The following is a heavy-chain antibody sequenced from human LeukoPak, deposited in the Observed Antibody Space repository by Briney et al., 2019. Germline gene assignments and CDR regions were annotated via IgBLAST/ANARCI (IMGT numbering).Heavy chain of an antibody. V-gene: IGHV1-8*03. CDR2: MNPNSGNT. CDR3: ARRATAVAYYYYMDV. CDR1: GYTFTSYD. Sequence: ASVKVSCKASGYTFTSYDINWVRQATGQGLEWMGWMNPNSGNTGYAQKFQGRVTITRNTSISTAYMELSSLRSEDTAVYYCARRATAVAYYYYMDVWGKGTTVTVSS. D-gene: IGHD4-23*01. J-gene: IGHJ6*03.